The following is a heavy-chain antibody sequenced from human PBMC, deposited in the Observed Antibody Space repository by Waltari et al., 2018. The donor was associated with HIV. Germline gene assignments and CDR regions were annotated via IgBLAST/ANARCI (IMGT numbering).Heavy chain of an antibody. CDR3: ARTFTVATISPLLH. D-gene: IGHD5-12*01. V-gene: IGHV3-74*01. CDR1: GFTFSSYW. J-gene: IGHJ4*02. Sequence: EVQLVESGGGLVQPGGSLRLSCAASGFTFSSYWMHWVRQVPGKGLVWVSRINSEWSSTTYADFRKGRFTISRDNAKSTLYLQMNSLRDEDTAVYYCARTFTVATISPLLHWGQGTLVTVSS. CDR2: INSEWSST.